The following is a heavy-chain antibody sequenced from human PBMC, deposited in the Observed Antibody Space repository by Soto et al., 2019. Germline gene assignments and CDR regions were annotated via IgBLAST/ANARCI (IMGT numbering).Heavy chain of an antibody. V-gene: IGHV4-31*03. CDR2: IYYSGST. Sequence: TLSLTCTVSGGSISSGGYYWSWIRQHPGKGLEWIGYIYYSGSTYYNPSLKSRVTISVDTSKNQFSLKLSSVTAADTAVYYCARGSYYDSPSDYWGQGTLVTVSS. CDR3: ARGSYYDSPSDY. J-gene: IGHJ4*02. CDR1: GGSISSGGYY. D-gene: IGHD3-22*01.